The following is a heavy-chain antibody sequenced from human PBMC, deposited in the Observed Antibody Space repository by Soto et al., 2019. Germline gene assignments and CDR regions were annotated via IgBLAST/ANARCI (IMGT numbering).Heavy chain of an antibody. CDR1: GYTFTSYA. CDR2: INAGNGNT. CDR3: AKRFLECHGVVCGYYGMDV. D-gene: IGHD3-3*01. Sequence: ASVKVSCKASGYTFTSYAMHWVRQAPGQRLEWMGWINAGNGNTKYSQKFQGRVTITRDTSASTAYMELSSLRSEDTAVYYCAKRFLECHGVVCGYYGMDVWGQGTTVTVSS. V-gene: IGHV1-3*01. J-gene: IGHJ6*02.